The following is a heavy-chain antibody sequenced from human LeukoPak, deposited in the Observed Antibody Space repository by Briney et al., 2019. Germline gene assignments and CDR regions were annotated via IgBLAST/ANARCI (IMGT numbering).Heavy chain of an antibody. V-gene: IGHV3-33*01. CDR2: IWYDGSNK. CDR3: ARDHPTYYYDSSGYYDY. J-gene: IGHJ4*02. CDR1: GFTFSSYG. D-gene: IGHD3-22*01. Sequence: GGSLRLSCAASGFTFSSYGMYWVRQAPGKGLEWVAVIWYDGSNKYYADSVKGRFTISRDNSKNTLYLQMNSLRAEDTAVYYCARDHPTYYYDSSGYYDYWGQGTLVTVSS.